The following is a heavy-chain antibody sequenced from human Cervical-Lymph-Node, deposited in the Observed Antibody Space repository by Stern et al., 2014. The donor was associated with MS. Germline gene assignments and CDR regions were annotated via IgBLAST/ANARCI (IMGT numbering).Heavy chain of an antibody. CDR3: AKADDYAAGIDA. CDR1: GFQVDGFA. V-gene: IGHV3-9*01. Sequence: EVQLVESGRGMVQPCRSLRLPCAASGFQVDGFAMHRFGHAPGKGLLVGSGLGWNSEGRGYADSVQGRFTISRANAKSSLYLQMNSLTAEDTALYYCAKADDYAAGIDAWGQGTLVVVSS. J-gene: IGHJ5*02. D-gene: IGHD3-16*01. CDR2: LGWNSEGR.